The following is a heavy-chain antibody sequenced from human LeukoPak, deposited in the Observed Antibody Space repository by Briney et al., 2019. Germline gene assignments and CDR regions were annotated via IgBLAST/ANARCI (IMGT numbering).Heavy chain of an antibody. CDR2: IYASGST. D-gene: IGHD1-26*01. CDR3: ARRYTGSSKSDY. CDR1: GDSISSYY. J-gene: IGHJ4*02. V-gene: IGHV4-4*07. Sequence: PSETLSLTCTVSGDSISSYYWSWIRQPAGKGLEWIGRIYASGSTNYNPSLKSRVTISVDTSKKQFSLKLTSVTAADTAVYYCARRYTGSSKSDYWGQGALVTVSS.